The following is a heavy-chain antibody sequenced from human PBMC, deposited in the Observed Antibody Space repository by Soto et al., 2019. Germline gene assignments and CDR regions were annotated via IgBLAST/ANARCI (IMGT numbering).Heavy chain of an antibody. CDR3: ARTGDLGSDYYYYYMDV. J-gene: IGHJ6*03. V-gene: IGHV4-59*01. CDR1: DGSISSYY. CDR2: IYYSGST. Sequence: SETLSLTCTVSDGSISSYYWSWIRQPPGKGLEWIGYIYYSGSTNYNPSLKSRVTISVDTSKNQFSLKLSSVTAADTAVYYCARTGDLGSDYYYYYMDVWGKGTTVTVSS. D-gene: IGHD7-27*01.